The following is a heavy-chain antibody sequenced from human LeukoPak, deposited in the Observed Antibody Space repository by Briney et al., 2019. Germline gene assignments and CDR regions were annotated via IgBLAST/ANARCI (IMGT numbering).Heavy chain of an antibody. D-gene: IGHD3-16*02. V-gene: IGHV4-39*01. CDR2: IYYSGST. CDR3: ARLTGIVVGAFDY. CDR1: GGSISSSSYY. Sequence: SETLSLTCTVSGGSISSSSYYWGWIRQPPGKGLEWIGSIYYSGSTYYNPSLKSRVTISVDTSKNQFSLKLSSVTAADTAVYYCARLTGIVVGAFDYWGQGPWSPSPQ. J-gene: IGHJ4*02.